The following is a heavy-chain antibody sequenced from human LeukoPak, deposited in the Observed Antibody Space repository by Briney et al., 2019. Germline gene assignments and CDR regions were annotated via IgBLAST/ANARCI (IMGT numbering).Heavy chain of an antibody. CDR2: ISTSGGST. J-gene: IGHJ4*02. Sequence: PGGSLRLSCAASGYTFSSHAMSWVRQAPGKGLEWVSAISTSGGSTYYADSVKGRFTISRDNSRNTLYLQMNSLRAVDTAIYYCALRGGQPDPFDYWGQGTLVTVSP. CDR1: GYTFSSHA. D-gene: IGHD3-10*01. CDR3: ALRGGQPDPFDY. V-gene: IGHV3-23*01.